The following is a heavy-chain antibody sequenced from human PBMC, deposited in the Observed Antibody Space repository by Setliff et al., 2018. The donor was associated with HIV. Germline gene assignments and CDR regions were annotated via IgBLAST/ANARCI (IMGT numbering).Heavy chain of an antibody. Sequence: SVKVSCKASGGTSSSYAISWVRQAPGQGLDWMGGIIPVFGTTNYAQKFQGRVTITADESTSTAYMELSSLRSEDTAVYYCARGDRWFGEHYFDYWGQGTLVTVSS. D-gene: IGHD3-10*01. CDR1: GGTSSSYA. CDR2: IIPVFGTT. CDR3: ARGDRWFGEHYFDY. V-gene: IGHV1-69*13. J-gene: IGHJ4*02.